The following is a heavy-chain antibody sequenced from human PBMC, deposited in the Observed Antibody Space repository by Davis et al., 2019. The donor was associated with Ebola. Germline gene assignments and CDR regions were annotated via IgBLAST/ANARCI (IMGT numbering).Heavy chain of an antibody. V-gene: IGHV4-4*02. CDR2: IYPSGNT. D-gene: IGHD3-22*01. Sequence: SETLSLTCAVSGGSISSSTWWSWVRQSPGKGLEWIGEIYPSGNTNYNPSLKSRVTISVDRSKNQFSLKLNSVTAADTAVYYCARVGYYDSSGYYWGQGTLVTVSS. CDR3: ARVGYYDSSGYY. J-gene: IGHJ4*02. CDR1: GGSISSSTW.